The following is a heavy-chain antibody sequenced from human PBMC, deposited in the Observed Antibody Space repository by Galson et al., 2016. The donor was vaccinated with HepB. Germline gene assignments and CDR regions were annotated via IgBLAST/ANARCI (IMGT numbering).Heavy chain of an antibody. J-gene: IGHJ4*02. CDR3: TTGDVGGVYDYGRD. V-gene: IGHV3-15*07. Sequence: SLRLSCAASGFSFNYAWMNWVRQAPGKGLEWVGRIKSKSAGGTADYASPVKGRFTISRDDSRSTLYLQMSGVKTDDTGVYYCTTGDVGGVYDYGRDWGQGTLVTVSS. CDR1: GFSFNYAW. D-gene: IGHD5/OR15-5a*01. CDR2: IKSKSAGGTA.